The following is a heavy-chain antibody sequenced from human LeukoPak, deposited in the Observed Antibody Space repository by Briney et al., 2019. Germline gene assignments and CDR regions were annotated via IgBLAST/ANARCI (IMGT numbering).Heavy chain of an antibody. V-gene: IGHV1-8*01. Sequence: ASVKVSCKASGYTFTSYDINWVRQATGQRLEWLGGMNPNSGNTGYAQKFQGRVTLTRNTSITTAYMELSSLRSEDPAVYYCARVRGPSKGILHIVVVPAANARTFDPWGQGTLVTVSS. CDR1: GYTFTSYD. CDR3: ARVRGPSKGILHIVVVPAANARTFDP. J-gene: IGHJ5*02. D-gene: IGHD2-2*01. CDR2: MNPNSGNT.